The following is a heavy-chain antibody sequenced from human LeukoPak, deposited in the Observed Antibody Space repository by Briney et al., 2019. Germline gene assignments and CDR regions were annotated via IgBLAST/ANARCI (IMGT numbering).Heavy chain of an antibody. CDR1: GFTFSSYA. CDR2: ISSNGGST. D-gene: IGHD3-22*01. J-gene: IGHJ6*02. Sequence: GGSLRLSCAASGFTFSSYAMHWVRQAPGKGLEHVSAISSNGGSTYYANSVKGRFTISRDNSKNTLYLQMGSLRAEDMAVYYCARVLYYYDSSGYGMDVWGQGTTVTVSS. V-gene: IGHV3-64*01. CDR3: ARVLYYYDSSGYGMDV.